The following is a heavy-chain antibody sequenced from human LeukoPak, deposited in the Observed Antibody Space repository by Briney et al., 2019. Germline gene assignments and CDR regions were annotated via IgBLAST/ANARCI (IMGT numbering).Heavy chain of an antibody. CDR3: AREVESSSWLPLYYYYYMDV. CDR1: GYTFTGYY. CDR2: INPNSGGT. J-gene: IGHJ6*03. D-gene: IGHD6-13*01. V-gene: IGHV1-2*02. Sequence: ASVKVSCKASGYTFTGYYMHWVRQAPGQGLEWMGWINPNSGGTNYAQKFQGRVTMTRDTSISTAYMELSRLRSDDTAVYYCAREVESSSWLPLYYYYYMDVWGKGTTVTVSS.